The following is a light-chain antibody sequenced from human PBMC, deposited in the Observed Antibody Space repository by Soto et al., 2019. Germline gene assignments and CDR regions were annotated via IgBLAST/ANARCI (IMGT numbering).Light chain of an antibody. J-gene: IGKJ2*01. CDR3: QHYGSSPYT. CDR2: GAS. Sequence: EIVLTQSPGTLSLSPGERPTLSCRASQSVSSSHLAWYQQKPGQAPRLLLYGASSRATGIPDRFSGSGSGTDFTLTISRLEPEDFAVYYCQHYGSSPYTFGQGTKLEIK. V-gene: IGKV3-20*01. CDR1: QSVSSSH.